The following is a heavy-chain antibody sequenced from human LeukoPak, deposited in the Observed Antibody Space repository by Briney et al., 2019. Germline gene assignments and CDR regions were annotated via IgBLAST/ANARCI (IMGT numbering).Heavy chain of an antibody. CDR2: IKKDGSEK. J-gene: IGHJ6*02. D-gene: IGHD3-16*01. CDR3: ATYTNWVAEDV. V-gene: IGHV3-7*01. Sequence: PGGSLRLSCVASGFTFSDSWMSWVRQAPGKGLEWVADIKKDGSEKDYVDSVKGRFTISRDNAKNSLYLQMDSLRAEDTAVYYCATYTNWVAEDVWGQGTTVSVSS. CDR1: GFTFSDSW.